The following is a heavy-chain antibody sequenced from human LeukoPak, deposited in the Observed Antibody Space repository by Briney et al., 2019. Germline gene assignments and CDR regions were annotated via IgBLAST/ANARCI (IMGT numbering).Heavy chain of an antibody. Sequence: GGSLRLSCAASGFTFSSYAMSWVRQAPGKGLEWVSAISGSGGSTYYADSVKGRFTISRDNSKNTLYLQMNSLRAEDTAVYYCIPEGLKGAISSDFDFWGQGTLVTVSS. J-gene: IGHJ4*02. CDR1: GFTFSSYA. CDR2: ISGSGGST. D-gene: IGHD1-26*01. V-gene: IGHV3-23*01. CDR3: IPEGLKGAISSDFDF.